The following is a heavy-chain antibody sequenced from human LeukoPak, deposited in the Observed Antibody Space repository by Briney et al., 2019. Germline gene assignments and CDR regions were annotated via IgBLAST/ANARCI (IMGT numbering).Heavy chain of an antibody. CDR2: ISGTAFST. D-gene: IGHD5-12*01. Sequence: QPGGSLRLSCGASGFTFSSYAMNWVRQAPGKGLEWVSIISGTAFSTYYADSVKGRFTISRDNSKNTLYLQMNSLRAEDTAVYYCAKDTGSGYDYFSYYFDYWGQGSLVTVSS. CDR3: AKDTGSGYDYFSYYFDY. V-gene: IGHV3-23*01. CDR1: GFTFSSYA. J-gene: IGHJ4*02.